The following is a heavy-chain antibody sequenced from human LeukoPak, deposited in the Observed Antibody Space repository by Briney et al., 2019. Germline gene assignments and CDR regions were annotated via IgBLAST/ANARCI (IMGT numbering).Heavy chain of an antibody. Sequence: GASVKVSCKASGYTFTSYAMHWVRQAPGQRLEWMGWINAGNGNTKYSQKFQGRFTITRDTSASTAYMELSSLRSEDTAVYYCARVAKLSSWPRFDYWGQGTLVTVSS. CDR3: ARVAKLSSWPRFDY. D-gene: IGHD6-13*01. J-gene: IGHJ4*02. V-gene: IGHV1-3*01. CDR2: INAGNGNT. CDR1: GYTFTSYA.